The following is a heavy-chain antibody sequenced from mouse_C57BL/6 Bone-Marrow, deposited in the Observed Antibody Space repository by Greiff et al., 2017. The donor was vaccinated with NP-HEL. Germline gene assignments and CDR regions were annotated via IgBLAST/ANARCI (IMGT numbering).Heavy chain of an antibody. CDR3: TERSITTERYFDY. V-gene: IGHV6-3*01. D-gene: IGHD1-1*01. J-gene: IGHJ2*01. CDR1: GFTFSNYW. Sequence: EVKLMESGGGLVQPGGSMELSCVASGFTFSNYWMNWVRQSPEKGLEWVAQIRLKSDNYATHYAESVKGRFTISRDDSKSSVYLQMNNVRAEDTGIYYCTERSITTERYFDYWGQGTTLTVSS. CDR2: IRLKSDNYAT.